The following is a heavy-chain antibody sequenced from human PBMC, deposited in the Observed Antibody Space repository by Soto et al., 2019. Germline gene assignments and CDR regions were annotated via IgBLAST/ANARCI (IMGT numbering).Heavy chain of an antibody. Sequence: GCMRIACAACGLTFKDYDMSGILQAPGKGLEWVSYISSSGSTIYYADSVKGRFTISRDNAKNSLYLQMNSLRAEDTAVYCCARDHGGNLHDYWGQGTLVSVSS. CDR3: ARDHGGNLHDY. CDR2: ISSSGSTI. D-gene: IGHD2-15*01. CDR1: GLTFKDYD. J-gene: IGHJ4*02. V-gene: IGHV3-11*01.